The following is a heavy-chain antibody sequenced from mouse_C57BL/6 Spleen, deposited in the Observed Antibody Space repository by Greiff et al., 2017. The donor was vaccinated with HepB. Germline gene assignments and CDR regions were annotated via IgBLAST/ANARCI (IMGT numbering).Heavy chain of an antibody. CDR3: ARVTTVGY. J-gene: IGHJ3*01. Sequence: VKLMESGAELVKPGASVKISCKASGYAFSSYWMNWVKQRPGKGLEWIGQIYPGDGDTNYNGKFKGEATLTADKSSSTAYMQLSSLTSEDSAVYFCARVTTVGYWGQGTLVTVSA. CDR2: IYPGDGDT. D-gene: IGHD1-1*01. V-gene: IGHV1-80*01. CDR1: GYAFSSYW.